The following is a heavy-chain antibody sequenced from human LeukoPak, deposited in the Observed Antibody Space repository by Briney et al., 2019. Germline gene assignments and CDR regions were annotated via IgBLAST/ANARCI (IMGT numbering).Heavy chain of an antibody. Sequence: GGSLRLSCAASGFTFISYWMHWVRQAPGKGLVWVSRINSDGSGTYYADSVKGRFTISRDNAKNTLYLQMNSLGAEDTAVYYCARGPQGGYIFFDYWGQGTLVSVSS. V-gene: IGHV3-74*01. J-gene: IGHJ4*02. CDR3: ARGPQGGYIFFDY. CDR2: INSDGSGT. D-gene: IGHD5-12*01. CDR1: GFTFISYW.